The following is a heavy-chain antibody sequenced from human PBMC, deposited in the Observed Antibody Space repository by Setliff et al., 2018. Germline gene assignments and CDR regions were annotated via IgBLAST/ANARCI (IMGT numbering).Heavy chain of an antibody. V-gene: IGHV4-59*01. D-gene: IGHD1-26*01. J-gene: IGHJ4*02. CDR1: GGAISNYY. CDR3: AKSRXXWDFDY. Sequence: PSETLSLTCTVSGGAISNYYWSWIRQPPGKGLEWIGYIYYSGNTNYNPSLKSRVTISLDTPKNQFSLRLSSVTAADTAVYYCAKSRXXWDFDYWGQGTLVTVSS. CDR2: IYYSGNT.